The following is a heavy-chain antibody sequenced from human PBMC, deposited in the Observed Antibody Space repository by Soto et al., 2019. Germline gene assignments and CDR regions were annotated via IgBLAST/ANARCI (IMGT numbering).Heavy chain of an antibody. CDR2: IYYSGST. Sequence: PSDTLSLTCTVSGCSISSGGYYLSWIRQHPGKGLEWIGYIYYSGSTYYNPSLKSRVTISVDTSKNQFSLKLSSVTAADTAVYYCAREIGDCSGGSCYFGGLWGQGTLVTVS. D-gene: IGHD2-15*01. J-gene: IGHJ4*02. CDR1: GCSISSGGYY. V-gene: IGHV4-31*03. CDR3: AREIGDCSGGSCYFGGL.